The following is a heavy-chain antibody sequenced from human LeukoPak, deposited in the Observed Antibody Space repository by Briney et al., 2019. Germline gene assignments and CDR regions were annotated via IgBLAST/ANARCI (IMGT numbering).Heavy chain of an antibody. Sequence: GGSLRLSCTGSGFTFSNYWMSWVRQAPGKGLEWVANIKEDGSEKYYVDSLKGRFTISRDNAKNSLYLQMNSLRAEDTAVYYCARDLQCGGDCHYDAFDVWGQGTMVTVSS. D-gene: IGHD2-21*02. CDR3: ARDLQCGGDCHYDAFDV. CDR1: GFTFSNYW. V-gene: IGHV3-7*01. CDR2: IKEDGSEK. J-gene: IGHJ3*01.